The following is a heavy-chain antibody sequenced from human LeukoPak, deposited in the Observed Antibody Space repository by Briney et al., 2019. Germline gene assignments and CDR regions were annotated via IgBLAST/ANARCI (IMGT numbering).Heavy chain of an antibody. J-gene: IGHJ5*02. CDR3: AKDRDLAS. CDR2: IRSDGNNK. Sequence: GGTVRLSCVVSGFTFTTYGMHGVREAPGKGLEWVAFIRSDGNNKYYAASVKGRFTISRDNSKNTLFLQMNSLRPEDTAVYYCAKDRDLASWGQGTLVTVSS. V-gene: IGHV3-30*02. CDR1: GFTFTTYG.